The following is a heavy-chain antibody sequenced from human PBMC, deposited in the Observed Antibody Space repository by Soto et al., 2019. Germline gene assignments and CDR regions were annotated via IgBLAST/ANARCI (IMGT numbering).Heavy chain of an antibody. CDR1: GGSISCYF. J-gene: IGHJ5*02. CDR2: IFYTGST. Sequence: QVQLQESGPGLVRPSETLSLTCTVSGGSISCYFWSWIRQSPGKGLEWIGYIFYTGSTTYNPSLKSRVTISIATSKNQFSLKLSSLTAADTAVYYCAHFSALEWFDPWGQGNLVNVSS. CDR3: AHFSALEWFDP. D-gene: IGHD6-19*01. V-gene: IGHV4-59*01.